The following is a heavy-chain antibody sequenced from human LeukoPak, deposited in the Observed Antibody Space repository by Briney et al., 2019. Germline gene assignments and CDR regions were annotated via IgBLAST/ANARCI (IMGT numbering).Heavy chain of an antibody. CDR3: AREPFPRIAYGSGSYYHYFDY. Sequence: PSETLSLTCTVSGGSISSGSYYWSWIRQPAGKGLEWIGRIYTSGSTNYNPSLKSRVTISVDTSKNQFSLKLSSVTAADTAVYYCAREPFPRIAYGSGSYYHYFDYWGQGTLVTVSS. CDR1: GGSISSGSYY. J-gene: IGHJ4*02. CDR2: IYTSGST. D-gene: IGHD3-10*01. V-gene: IGHV4-61*02.